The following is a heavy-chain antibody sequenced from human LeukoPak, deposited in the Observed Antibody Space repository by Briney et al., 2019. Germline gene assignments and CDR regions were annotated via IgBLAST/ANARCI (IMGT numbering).Heavy chain of an antibody. D-gene: IGHD2-21*01. Sequence: ASVKVSCKASGYTFTGYHLHWVRQAPGQGLEWMGWINPNNGGTYYAQTFRGRVTMTRDTSISTAYMEVSRLRSDDTAIYYCARHVAASVWFDPWGQGTLVTVSS. V-gene: IGHV1-2*02. CDR1: GYTFTGYH. CDR3: ARHVAASVWFDP. J-gene: IGHJ5*02. CDR2: INPNNGGT.